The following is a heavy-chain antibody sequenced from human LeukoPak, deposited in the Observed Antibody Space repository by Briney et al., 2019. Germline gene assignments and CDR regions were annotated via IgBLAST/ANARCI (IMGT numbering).Heavy chain of an antibody. CDR3: ARGEKGYCSGGSCSSQNLTYNWFDP. J-gene: IGHJ5*02. V-gene: IGHV4-31*03. D-gene: IGHD2-15*01. CDR1: GGSISSSSYY. Sequence: SETLSLTCTVSGGSISSSSYYWSWIRQHPGKGLEWIGYIYYSGSTYYNPSLKSRVTISVDTSKNQFSLKLSSVTAADTAVYYCARGEKGYCSGGSCSSQNLTYNWFDPWGQGTLVTVSS. CDR2: IYYSGST.